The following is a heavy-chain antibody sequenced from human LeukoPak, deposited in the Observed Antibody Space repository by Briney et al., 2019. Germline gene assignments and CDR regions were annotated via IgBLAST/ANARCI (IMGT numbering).Heavy chain of an antibody. CDR2: IWYDGSNK. J-gene: IGHJ4*02. V-gene: IGHV3-33*01. Sequence: GRSLRLSCAASGFIFSSYGMHWVRQAPGKGLEGVAVIWYDGSNKYYADSVKGRFTISRDNSKNTLYLQMNSLRAEDTAVYYCARDNGSGSYYNAPGHWGQGTLVTVSS. CDR3: ARDNGSGSYYNAPGH. CDR1: GFIFSSYG. D-gene: IGHD3-10*01.